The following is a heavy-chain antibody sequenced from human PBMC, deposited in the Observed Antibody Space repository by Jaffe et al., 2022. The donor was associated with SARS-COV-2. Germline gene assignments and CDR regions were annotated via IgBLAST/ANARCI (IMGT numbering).Heavy chain of an antibody. J-gene: IGHJ4*02. CDR2: INHSGST. Sequence: QVQLQQWGAGLLKPSETLSLTCAVYGGSFSGYYWSWIRQPPGKGLEWIGEINHSGSTNYNPSLKSRVTISVDTSKNQFSLKLSSVTAADTAVYYCARYNSSSSGDYWGQGTLVTVSS. CDR3: ARYNSSSSGDY. V-gene: IGHV4-34*01. CDR1: GGSFSGYY. D-gene: IGHD6-6*01.